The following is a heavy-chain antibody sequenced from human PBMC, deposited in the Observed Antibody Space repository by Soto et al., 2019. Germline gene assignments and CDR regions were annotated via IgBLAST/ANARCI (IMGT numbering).Heavy chain of an antibody. CDR1: GFTFSSYS. CDR3: ARGLSAAGGPLFDY. Sequence: GGSLRLSCAASGFTFSSYSMNWVRQTPGKGLEWVSFISSSSNYIYYADSVKGRFTISRDNAKNSLYLQMNSLRAEDTAVYYCARGLSAAGGPLFDYWGQGTPVTVSS. D-gene: IGHD6-13*01. V-gene: IGHV3-21*01. CDR2: ISSSSNYI. J-gene: IGHJ4*02.